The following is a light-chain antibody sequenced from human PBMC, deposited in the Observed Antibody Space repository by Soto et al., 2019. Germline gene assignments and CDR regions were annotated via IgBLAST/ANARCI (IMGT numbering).Light chain of an antibody. CDR3: RQRSNWPPYT. CDR2: DAS. V-gene: IGKV3-11*01. J-gene: IGKJ2*01. CDR1: QSVSSY. Sequence: EIVLTQSPAILSLSPGERATLSCRASQSVSSYLAWYQQKPGKAPRLLIYDASNRATGIPARFSSCGSGTDFTLTISSLEPEDFAVYYCRQRSNWPPYTFGQGTKLEIK.